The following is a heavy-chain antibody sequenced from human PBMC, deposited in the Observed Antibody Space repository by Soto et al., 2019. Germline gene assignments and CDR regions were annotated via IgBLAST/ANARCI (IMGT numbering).Heavy chain of an antibody. V-gene: IGHV3-33*01. CDR1: GFTFSSYG. J-gene: IGHJ6*02. D-gene: IGHD2-21*02. Sequence: GGSLTLSCAASGFTFSSYGMHWVRQAPGKGLEWVAVIWYDGSNKYYADSVKGRFTISRDNSKNTLYLQMNSLRAEDTAVYYCARRGGVTASYYYYGMDVQGQGSTVTVSS. CDR3: ARRGGVTASYYYYGMDV. CDR2: IWYDGSNK.